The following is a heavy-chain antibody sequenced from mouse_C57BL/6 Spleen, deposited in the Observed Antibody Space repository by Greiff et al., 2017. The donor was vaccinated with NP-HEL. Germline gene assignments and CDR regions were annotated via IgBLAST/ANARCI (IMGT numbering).Heavy chain of an antibody. CDR2: INPGSGGT. D-gene: IGHD1-1*01. Sequence: QVQLQQPGAELVRPGTSVKVSCKASGYAFTNYLIEWVKQRPGQGLEWIGVINPGSGGTNYNEKFKGKATLTADKSSSTAYMQLSSLTSEDSAVYFCARSGFTTVVATRYYAMDYWGQGTSVTVSS. CDR1: GYAFTNYL. J-gene: IGHJ4*01. V-gene: IGHV1-54*01. CDR3: ARSGFTTVVATRYYAMDY.